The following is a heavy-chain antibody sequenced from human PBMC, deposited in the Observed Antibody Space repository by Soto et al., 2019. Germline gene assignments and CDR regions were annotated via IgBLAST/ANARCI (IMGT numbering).Heavy chain of an antibody. CDR2: ISSSSSYI. CDR1: GFTFSSYS. V-gene: IGHV3-21*01. Sequence: GGSLRLSCAASGFTFSSYSMNWVRQAPGKGLEWVSSISSSSSYIYYADSVKGRFTISRDNAKNSLYLQMNSLRAEDTAVYYCAREGTRYCSSTSCLNWFDPWGQGTLVTVSS. D-gene: IGHD2-2*01. J-gene: IGHJ5*02. CDR3: AREGTRYCSSTSCLNWFDP.